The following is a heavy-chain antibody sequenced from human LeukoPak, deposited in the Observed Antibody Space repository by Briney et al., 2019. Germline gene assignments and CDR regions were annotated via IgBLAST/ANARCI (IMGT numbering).Heavy chain of an antibody. CDR1: GGTFSSHA. D-gene: IGHD5-12*01. Sequence: ASVKVSCKASGGTFSSHAISWVRQAPGQGLEWMGRIIPILGIANYAQKFQGRVTITADKSTSTAYMELSSLRSEDTAVYYCATPAATMRYYFDYWGQGTLVTVSS. CDR2: IIPILGIA. J-gene: IGHJ4*02. V-gene: IGHV1-69*04. CDR3: ATPAATMRYYFDY.